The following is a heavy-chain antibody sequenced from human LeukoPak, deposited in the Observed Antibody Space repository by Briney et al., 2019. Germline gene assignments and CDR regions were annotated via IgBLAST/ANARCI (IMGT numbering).Heavy chain of an antibody. V-gene: IGHV3-7*01. D-gene: IGHD3-22*01. J-gene: IGHJ4*02. CDR3: ARDRSHYYDSSGLFDY. CDR1: GFTFSSYW. CDR2: IKQDGSEK. Sequence: GGSLRLSCAASGFTFSSYWMSWVRQAPGKGLEWVANIKQDGSEKYYVDSVKGRFTISRDNAKNSLYLQMNSLRAEDTAVYYCARDRSHYYDSSGLFDYWGQGTLVTVSS.